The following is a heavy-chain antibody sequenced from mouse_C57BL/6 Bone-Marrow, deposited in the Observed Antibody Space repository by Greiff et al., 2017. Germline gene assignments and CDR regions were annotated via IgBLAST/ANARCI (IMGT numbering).Heavy chain of an antibody. D-gene: IGHD1-1*01. V-gene: IGHV1-26*01. CDR3: AREDYGSPWCFDV. CDR1: GYTFTDYY. J-gene: IGHJ1*03. CDR2: INPNNGGT. Sequence: EVQLQQSGPELVKPGASVKISCKASGYTFTDYYLNWVKQSHGKSLEWIGDINPNNGGTSYNQKFKGKATLTVDKSSSTAYMELRSLTSEDSAVYYCAREDYGSPWCFDVWGTGTTVTVSS.